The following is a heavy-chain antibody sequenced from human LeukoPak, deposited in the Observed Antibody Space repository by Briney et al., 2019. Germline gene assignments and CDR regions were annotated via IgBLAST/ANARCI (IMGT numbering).Heavy chain of an antibody. CDR1: GASISSYY. CDR2: IFYRGNT. J-gene: IGHJ6*03. Sequence: SETLSLTCTVSGASISSYYWSWIRQPPGKGLEWIGYIFYRGNTNYYPSLKSRVTISVDTSKNQFSLKLSSVTAADTAVYYCARGSSGWYRGYYYYCMDVWGKGTTVTVSS. V-gene: IGHV4-59*12. CDR3: ARGSSGWYRGYYYYCMDV. D-gene: IGHD6-19*01.